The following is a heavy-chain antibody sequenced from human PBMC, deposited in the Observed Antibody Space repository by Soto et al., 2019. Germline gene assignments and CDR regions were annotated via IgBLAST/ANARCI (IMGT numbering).Heavy chain of an antibody. Sequence: QLQLQESGPGLVKPSETLSLTCTVSGGSISSSSYYWGWIRQPPGKGLEWIGSIYYSGSTYYNPSLKSRVTISVDTSKNQFSLKLSSVTAADTAVYYCARRGTIFGVVIFGMDVWGQGTTVTVSS. V-gene: IGHV4-39*01. CDR2: IYYSGST. CDR3: ARRGTIFGVVIFGMDV. D-gene: IGHD3-3*01. J-gene: IGHJ6*02. CDR1: GGSISSSSYY.